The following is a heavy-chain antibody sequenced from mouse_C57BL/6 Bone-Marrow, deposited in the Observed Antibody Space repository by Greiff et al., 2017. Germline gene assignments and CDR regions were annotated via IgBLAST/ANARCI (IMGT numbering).Heavy chain of an antibody. V-gene: IGHV1-82*01. Sequence: VKLQQSGPELVKPGASVKISCKASGYAFSSSWMNWVKQRPGKGLEWIGRIYPGDGDTNYNGKFKGKATLTAAKSSSTAYMQLSSLTSEDSAVYCCASGTGTMDYWGQGTSVTVSS. CDR1: GYAFSSSW. D-gene: IGHD4-1*01. J-gene: IGHJ4*01. CDR2: IYPGDGDT. CDR3: ASGTGTMDY.